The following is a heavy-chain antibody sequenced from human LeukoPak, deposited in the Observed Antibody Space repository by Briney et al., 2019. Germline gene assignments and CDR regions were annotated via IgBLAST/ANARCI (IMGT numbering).Heavy chain of an antibody. Sequence: GGSLILSCAASAFTVISNYMIWVRQAPGKELEGVSGIYSRGSTYYTDSATRRFTISRDNYTTTLYLQMNSLRAEDTAVYYCARGAYGSGSYWVDYWGQGTLVTVSS. V-gene: IGHV3-53*01. CDR1: AFTVISNY. CDR2: IYSRGST. J-gene: IGHJ4*02. CDR3: ARGAYGSGSYWVDY. D-gene: IGHD3-10*01.